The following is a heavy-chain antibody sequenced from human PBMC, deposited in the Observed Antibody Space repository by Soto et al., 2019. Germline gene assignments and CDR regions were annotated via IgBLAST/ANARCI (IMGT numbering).Heavy chain of an antibody. V-gene: IGHV4-4*02. CDR2: IYHSGST. D-gene: IGHD4-17*01. Sequence: QVQLQESGPGLVKPSGTLSLTCAVSGGSISSSNWWSWVRQPPGKGLEWIGEIYHSGSTNYNPSLKSRATXSXDXXKHQFSLKLSSVTAADTAVYYCARVWTTVTNWFDPWGQGTLVTVSS. J-gene: IGHJ5*02. CDR1: GGSISSSNW. CDR3: ARVWTTVTNWFDP.